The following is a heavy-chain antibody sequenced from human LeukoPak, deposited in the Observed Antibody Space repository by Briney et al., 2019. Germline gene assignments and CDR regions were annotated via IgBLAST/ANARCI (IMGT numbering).Heavy chain of an antibody. V-gene: IGHV3-43*01. CDR3: AKVFTVTAVYYYYGMDV. J-gene: IGHJ6*02. CDR2: ISWDGGST. D-gene: IGHD4-17*01. CDR1: GFTFSGYA. Sequence: PGRSLRLSCAASGFTFSGYAMHWVRQAPGKGLEWVSLISWDGGSTYYADSVKGRFTISRDNSKNSLYLQMNSLRTEDTALYYCAKVFTVTAVYYYYGMDVWGQGTTVTVSS.